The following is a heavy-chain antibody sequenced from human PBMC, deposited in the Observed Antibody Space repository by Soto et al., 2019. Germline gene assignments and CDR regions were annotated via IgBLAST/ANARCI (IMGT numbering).Heavy chain of an antibody. D-gene: IGHD2-2*01. J-gene: IGHJ4*02. CDR2: ISGSGGST. Sequence: EVQLLESGGGLEQPGGSLRLSCVGSGHTFHNYAMTWVRQAPGKGLEGVSGISGSGGSTYYADSVRGRFTISRDDSKNTLYLQMNSLRAEDTAVYYCATVSRGNGVVPAALNWGQGTLVTVSS. V-gene: IGHV3-23*01. CDR1: GHTFHNYA. CDR3: ATVSRGNGVVPAALN.